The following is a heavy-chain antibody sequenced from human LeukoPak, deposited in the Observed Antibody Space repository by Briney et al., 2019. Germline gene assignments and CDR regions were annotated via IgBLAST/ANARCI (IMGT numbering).Heavy chain of an antibody. CDR3: ARENIAVAGFFAY. V-gene: IGHV1-69*06. CDR2: IIPIFGTA. Sequence: GASVKVSCKASGGTFSSYAISWVRQAPGQGPEWMGGIIPIFGTANYAQKFQGRVTITADKSTSTAYMELSSLRSEDTAVYYCARENIAVAGFFAYWGQGTLVTVSS. D-gene: IGHD6-19*01. CDR1: GGTFSSYA. J-gene: IGHJ4*02.